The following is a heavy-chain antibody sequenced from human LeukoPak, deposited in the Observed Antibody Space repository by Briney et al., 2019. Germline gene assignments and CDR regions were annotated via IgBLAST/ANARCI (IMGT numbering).Heavy chain of an antibody. CDR1: GYRFSTYW. D-gene: IGHD3-10*01. V-gene: IGHV5-51*01. CDR3: ARRRPGDDAFDI. Sequence: GESLKISCKGSGYRFSTYWIDWGRRMPGKGLGGRGGIYPSEADTRYSPSFQGQVNISADKSITIAYLQWSSLKASDTAMYYCARRRPGDDAFDIWGQGTKVTVSS. J-gene: IGHJ3*02. CDR2: IYPSEADT.